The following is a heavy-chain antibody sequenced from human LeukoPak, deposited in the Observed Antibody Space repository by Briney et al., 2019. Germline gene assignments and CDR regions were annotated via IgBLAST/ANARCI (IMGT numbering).Heavy chain of an antibody. CDR3: VRGIYSGYDSADY. V-gene: IGHV3-30*04. CDR1: GFTFSSYA. J-gene: IGHJ4*02. Sequence: GVSLRLSCEASGFTFSSYAIHWVRQAPGKGLEWVAVISYDGSDKYYADSVKGRFTLSRDNSKNTVYLQMNSLRVEDTAVYYCVRGIYSGYDSADYWGQGTLVTVSS. CDR2: ISYDGSDK. D-gene: IGHD5-12*01.